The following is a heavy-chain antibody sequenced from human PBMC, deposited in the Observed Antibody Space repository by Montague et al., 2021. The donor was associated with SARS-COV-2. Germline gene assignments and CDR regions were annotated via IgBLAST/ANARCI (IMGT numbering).Heavy chain of an antibody. CDR3: ARGGGYCSGGSCYYWFDP. CDR2: IYNSGTT. V-gene: IGHV4-59*01. J-gene: IGHJ5*02. D-gene: IGHD2-15*01. Sequence: SETLSLTCTVSGDSTSSYYWNWIRQPPGKGLEWIGYIYNSGTTNYNPSVKSRVTISVDTPKNQFSLKLNSVTAADTAVYYCARGGGYCSGGSCYYWFDPWGQGTLVTVSS. CDR1: GDSTSSYY.